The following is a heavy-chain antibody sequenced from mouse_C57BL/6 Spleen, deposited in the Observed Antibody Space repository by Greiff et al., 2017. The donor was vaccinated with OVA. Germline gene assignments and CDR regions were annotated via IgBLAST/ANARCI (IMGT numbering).Heavy chain of an antibody. Sequence: EVQLQESGPGLVKPSQSLSLTCSVTGYSITSGYYWNWLRQFPGNKLEWMGYISYDGSNNYNSSLKNRISITRDTSKNQIFLKLNSVTTEDTATYYCASVDGYSFPDWGQGTLVTVSA. CDR3: ASVDGYSFPD. CDR1: GYSITSGYY. CDR2: ISYDGSN. V-gene: IGHV3-6*01. D-gene: IGHD2-3*01. J-gene: IGHJ3*01.